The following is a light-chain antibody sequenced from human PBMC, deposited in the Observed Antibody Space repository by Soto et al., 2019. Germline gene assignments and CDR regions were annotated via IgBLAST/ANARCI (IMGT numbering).Light chain of an antibody. CDR1: SSDVGGYNY. CDR2: DVS. CDR3: CSYAGSYSFV. Sequence: QSALTQPRSVSGSPGQSVTISCTGTSSDVGGYNYVSWYQQHPGKAPKLMIYDVSNRPSGVSDRFSGSKSGNTASLTISGLQAEDEADYYCCSYAGSYSFVFGGGTKLTVL. V-gene: IGLV2-11*01. J-gene: IGLJ2*01.